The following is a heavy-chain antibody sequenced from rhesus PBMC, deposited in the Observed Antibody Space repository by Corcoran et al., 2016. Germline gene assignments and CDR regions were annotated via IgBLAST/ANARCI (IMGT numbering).Heavy chain of an antibody. Sequence: EVQLVETGGGLVQPGGSLKLSCVASGFTFRSYGMSWVRQVPGKGLEWVSGINSDGGSTYYADSVKGRFTISRDKSKNTLSLQMNSLRPEDTAVYYCRGGNWEVDYWGQGVLVTVSS. CDR2: INSDGGST. CDR3: RGGNWEVDY. J-gene: IGHJ4*01. D-gene: IGHD6-25*01. V-gene: IGHV3S5*01. CDR1: GFTFRSYG.